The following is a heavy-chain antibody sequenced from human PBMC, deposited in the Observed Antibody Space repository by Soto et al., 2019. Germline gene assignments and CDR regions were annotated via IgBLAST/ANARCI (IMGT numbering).Heavy chain of an antibody. CDR3: ARELVLLWFGDRGNRYYYYGMDV. CDR1: GFTFSSYS. CDR2: ISSSSSYI. V-gene: IGHV3-21*01. Sequence: PGGSLRLSCAASGFTFSSYSMNWVRQAPGKGLEWVSSISSSSSYIYYADSVKGRFTISRDNAKNSLYLQMNSLRAEDTAVYYCARELVLLWFGDRGNRYYYYGMDVWGQGTTVTVSS. D-gene: IGHD3-10*01. J-gene: IGHJ6*02.